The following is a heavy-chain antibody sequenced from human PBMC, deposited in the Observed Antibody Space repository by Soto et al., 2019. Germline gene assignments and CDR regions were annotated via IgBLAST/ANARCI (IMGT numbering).Heavy chain of an antibody. CDR1: GFIFSRNA. Sequence: GGSLRLSCGASASGFIFSRNAMHWVRQAPGKGLEWVAVIWYDESQKYYADSVKGRFTISRDNSKNTMYLQMKNLRAEDSAVYYCARDLYYESSGNYGRLGGFDSWGLGTLVTVSS. CDR2: IWYDESQK. J-gene: IGHJ4*02. CDR3: ARDLYYESSGNYGRLGGFDS. D-gene: IGHD3-22*01. V-gene: IGHV3-33*01.